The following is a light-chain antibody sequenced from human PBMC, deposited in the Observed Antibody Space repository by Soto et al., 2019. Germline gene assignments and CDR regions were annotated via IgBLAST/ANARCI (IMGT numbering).Light chain of an antibody. J-gene: IGKJ1*01. Sequence: EIVMTQSPATLSVSPGGRATLSCRASQSISDTLAWYQQKPGQAPRLLIHGASTRATGIPDRFSGSGSGTDFTLTISRLEPEDFAVYYCQQYGSSSWTFGQGTKVDIK. CDR1: QSISDT. V-gene: IGKV3-20*01. CDR2: GAS. CDR3: QQYGSSSWT.